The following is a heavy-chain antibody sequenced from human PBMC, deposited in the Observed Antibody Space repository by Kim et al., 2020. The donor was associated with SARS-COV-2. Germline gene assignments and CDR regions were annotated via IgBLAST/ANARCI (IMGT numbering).Heavy chain of an antibody. D-gene: IGHD3-9*01. CDR2: ISYDGSNK. V-gene: IGHV3-30*18. J-gene: IGHJ6*02. CDR1: GFTFSSYG. Sequence: GGSLRLSCAASGFTFSSYGMHWVRQAPGKGLEWVAVISYDGSNKYYADSVKGRFTISRDNSKNTLYLQMNSLRAEDTAVYYCAKEDRDLDWLSHLRGYPGGHDYYCSGMDVWGQGTTVTVSS. CDR3: AKEDRDLDWLSHLRGYPGGHDYYCSGMDV.